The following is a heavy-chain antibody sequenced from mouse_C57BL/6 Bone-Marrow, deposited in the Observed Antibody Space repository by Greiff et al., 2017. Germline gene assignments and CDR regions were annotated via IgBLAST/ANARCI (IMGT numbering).Heavy chain of an antibody. CDR1: GFTFSDYY. CDR3: ARHRDGSSYSWFAY. Sequence: EVKLQESGGGLVQPGGSLKLSCAASGFTFSDYYMYWVRQTPEKRLEGVAYISNGGGSTYYPDTVKGRFTISRDNAKNTLYLQMSRLKSEDTAMYYCARHRDGSSYSWFAYWGQGTLVTVSA. CDR2: ISNGGGST. D-gene: IGHD1-1*01. J-gene: IGHJ3*01. V-gene: IGHV5-12*01.